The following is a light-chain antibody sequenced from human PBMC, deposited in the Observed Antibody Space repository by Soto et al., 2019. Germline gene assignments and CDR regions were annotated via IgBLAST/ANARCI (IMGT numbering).Light chain of an antibody. CDR2: EVE. V-gene: IGLV2-14*01. Sequence: QSALTQPASVSGSPGQSMTISCTGSGRDIGAYNYVSWYQQHPGKAPKLIIYEVENRPSGVSNRFSASKSAFTASLTISGLQAEDEADYYCSSYTTSYFYVFGPGTKVTVL. CDR3: SSYTTSYFYV. J-gene: IGLJ1*01. CDR1: GRDIGAYNY.